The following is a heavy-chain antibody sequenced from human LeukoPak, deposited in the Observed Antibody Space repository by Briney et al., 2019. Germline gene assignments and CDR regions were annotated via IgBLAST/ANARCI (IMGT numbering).Heavy chain of an antibody. CDR1: GFTFSSYA. J-gene: IGHJ3*02. CDR3: ASCQFSPDYDYVWGSYRRPDDAFDI. Sequence: GGSLRLSCAASGFTFSSYAMHWVRQAPGKGLEWVAVISYDGSNKYYADSVKGRFTISRDNSKNTLYLQMNSLRAEDTAVYYCASCQFSPDYDYVWGSYRRPDDAFDIWAKGQWSPSLQ. D-gene: IGHD3-16*02. CDR2: ISYDGSNK. V-gene: IGHV3-30-3*01.